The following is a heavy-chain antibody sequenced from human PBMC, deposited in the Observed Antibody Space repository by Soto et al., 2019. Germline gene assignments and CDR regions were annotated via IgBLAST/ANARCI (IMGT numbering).Heavy chain of an antibody. Sequence: GASVKVSCKASGGTFSSYTISWVRQAPGQGLEWMGRIIPILGIANYAQKFQGRVTITADKSTSTAYMELSSLRSEDTAVYYCARDALYYYDSSGYYDDWGQGTLVTVSS. V-gene: IGHV1-69*04. CDR3: ARDALYYYDSSGYYDD. CDR1: GGTFSSYT. D-gene: IGHD3-22*01. J-gene: IGHJ4*02. CDR2: IIPILGIA.